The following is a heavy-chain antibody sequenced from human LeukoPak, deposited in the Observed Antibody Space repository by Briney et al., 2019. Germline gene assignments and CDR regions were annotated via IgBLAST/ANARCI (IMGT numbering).Heavy chain of an antibody. D-gene: IGHD6-13*01. J-gene: IGHJ5*02. CDR3: ARVVRIVAAGTSWFDP. V-gene: IGHV1-2*06. CDR2: INPNSGGT. Sequence: ASVKVSCKASGYTFTGYYMHWVRQAPGQGLEWMGRINPNSGGTNYAQKFQGRVTMTRDTSISTAYMELSRLRSDDTAVYYCARVVRIVAAGTSWFDPWGQGTLVTVSS. CDR1: GYTFTGYY.